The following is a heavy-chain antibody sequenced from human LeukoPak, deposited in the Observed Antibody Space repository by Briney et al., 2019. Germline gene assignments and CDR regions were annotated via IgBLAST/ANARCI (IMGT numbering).Heavy chain of an antibody. CDR3: ARERAPYYFDY. CDR1: GFTFSNYA. Sequence: GGSLRLSCAASGFTFSNYAMSWVRQAPGKGLEWVSGISRSSGSTYYADSVKGRFTISRDNSKNTLYLQMNSLRAEDTAVYYCARERAPYYFDYWGQGTLVTVSS. CDR2: ISRSSGST. J-gene: IGHJ4*02. V-gene: IGHV3-23*01.